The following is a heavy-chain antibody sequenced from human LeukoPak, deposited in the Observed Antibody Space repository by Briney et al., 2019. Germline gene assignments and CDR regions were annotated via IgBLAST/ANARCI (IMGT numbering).Heavy chain of an antibody. D-gene: IGHD3-22*01. CDR1: GDFITGNTYY. J-gene: IGHJ4*02. CDR3: ARQYYDSTGYYYFDY. V-gene: IGHV4-39*01. Sequence: SETLSLTCTVSGDFITGNTYYWGWIRQPPGKGLEWSGSMYYSGSTYSNPSLRSRVTMSADTSKNQFSLNLKSVIAADTAVYYCARQYYDSTGYYYFDYWGQGTLVTVSS. CDR2: MYYSGST.